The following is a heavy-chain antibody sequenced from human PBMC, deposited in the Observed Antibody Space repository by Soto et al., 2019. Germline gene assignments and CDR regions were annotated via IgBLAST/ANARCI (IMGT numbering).Heavy chain of an antibody. V-gene: IGHV3-30-3*01. J-gene: IGHJ6*02. D-gene: IGHD4-4*01. CDR1: GFTFSSYA. Sequence: QVQLVESGGGVVQPGRSLRLSCAASGFTFSSYAMHWVRQAPGKGLEWVAVISYDGSNKYYADSVKGRFTISRDNSKNTLYLQMNSLRAEDTAVYYCARDLDYSNYFGMDVWGQGTTVTVSS. CDR3: ARDLDYSNYFGMDV. CDR2: ISYDGSNK.